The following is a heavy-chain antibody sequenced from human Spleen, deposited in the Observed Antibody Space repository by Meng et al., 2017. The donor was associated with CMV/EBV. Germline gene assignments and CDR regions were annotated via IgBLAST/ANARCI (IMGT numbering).Heavy chain of an antibody. CDR2: ISYDGSNK. CDR3: ARDWESVDTAITDY. V-gene: IGHV3-30*04. D-gene: IGHD5-18*01. Sequence: ASGFTFSSYAMHWVRQAPGKGLEWVAVISYDGSNKYYADSVKGRFTISRDNSKNTLYLQMNSLRAEDTAVYYCARDWESVDTAITDYWGQGTLVTVSS. J-gene: IGHJ4*02. CDR1: GFTFSSYA.